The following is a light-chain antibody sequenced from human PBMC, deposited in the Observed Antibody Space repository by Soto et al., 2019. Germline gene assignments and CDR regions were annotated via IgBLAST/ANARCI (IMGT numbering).Light chain of an antibody. V-gene: IGLV2-14*01. Sequence: QSALTQPASVSGSPGQSITISCTGSSSDIGTYNYLSWYQQHPGKVPKLIIYEVSDRPSGISDRFSGSKSGNTASLTISGLQAEDEADYYCSSYTARGTRVFGTGTQLTVL. CDR3: SSYTARGTRV. CDR1: SSDIGTYNY. CDR2: EVS. J-gene: IGLJ1*01.